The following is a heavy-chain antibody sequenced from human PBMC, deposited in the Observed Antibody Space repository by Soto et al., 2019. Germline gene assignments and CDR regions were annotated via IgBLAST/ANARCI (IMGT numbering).Heavy chain of an antibody. CDR3: ARGLGVANNWFDP. V-gene: IGHV3-48*02. CDR1: GFTFSSYS. J-gene: IGHJ5*02. D-gene: IGHD2-21*01. Sequence: EVQLVESGGGLVQPGGSLRLSCAASGFTFSSYSMNWVRQAPGKGLEWVSYISSSSSTIYYADSVKGRFTISRDNAKISLYLQRSSLRDEDTAVYYCARGLGVANNWFDPWGQGTLVTVSS. CDR2: ISSSSSTI.